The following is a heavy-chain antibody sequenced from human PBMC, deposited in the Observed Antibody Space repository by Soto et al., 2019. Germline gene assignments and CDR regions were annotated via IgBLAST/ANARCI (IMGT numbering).Heavy chain of an antibody. CDR3: ARGPAYIDGWRTFDL. CDR1: DDSFRGSEYY. V-gene: IGHV4-61*08. J-gene: IGHJ4*02. CDR2: TYYNGDT. D-gene: IGHD6-19*01. Sequence: SETLSLTCTVSDDSFRGSEYYWSWIRQPLGKGPEWIGYTYYNGDTKYNPALRSRVTMSEDTSKNQFSLRLSSVTAADTAVYFCARGPAYIDGWRTFDLWGRGILVTVSS.